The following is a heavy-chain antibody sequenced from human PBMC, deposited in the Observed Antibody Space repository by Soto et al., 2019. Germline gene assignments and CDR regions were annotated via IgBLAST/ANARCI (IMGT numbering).Heavy chain of an antibody. CDR1: GESLSGYY. CDR3: ARTRNLDV. J-gene: IGHJ6*02. D-gene: IGHD1-1*01. CDR2: SNYSGNT. V-gene: IGHV4-34*01. Sequence: QVQLQQWGAGLLKPSETLSLTCAVYGESLSGYYGNWIRQSPGKGLEWIGESNYSGNTNYNPSLKSRVTISIDTSNNQFSLNMSSLTAADTAVYYCARTRNLDVWGQGTTVIVSS.